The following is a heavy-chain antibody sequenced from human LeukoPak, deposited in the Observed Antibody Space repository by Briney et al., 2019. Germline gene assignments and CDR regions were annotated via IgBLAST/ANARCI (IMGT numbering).Heavy chain of an antibody. CDR3: ARGEGWLQSYYYYYYLDV. Sequence: PSETLSLTCTVSGGSISSYYRSWIRQPPGKGLEWIGYIYYSGSTNYDPSLKSRVTISVDTSKNQFSLKLSSVTAADTAVYYCARGEGWLQSYYYYYYLDVWGKGTTVTVSS. CDR2: IYYSGST. V-gene: IGHV4-59*01. J-gene: IGHJ6*03. CDR1: GGSISSYY. D-gene: IGHD5-24*01.